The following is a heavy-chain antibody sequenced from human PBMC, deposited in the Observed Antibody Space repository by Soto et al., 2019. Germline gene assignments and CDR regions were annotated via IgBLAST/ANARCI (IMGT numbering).Heavy chain of an antibody. V-gene: IGHV3-30*18. Sequence: GGSLRLSCAASGFSFRTYCIHWVRHAPCKGLEWVAVISNDGSNTYYADSVKGRFTISRDNSKNTLYLQMNSLRAEDTAMYYCAKDSTSPGYSSSYFDYLGRGNLVAVSS. J-gene: IGHJ4*02. D-gene: IGHD6-6*01. CDR1: GFSFRTYC. CDR3: AKDSTSPGYSSSYFDY. CDR2: ISNDGSNT.